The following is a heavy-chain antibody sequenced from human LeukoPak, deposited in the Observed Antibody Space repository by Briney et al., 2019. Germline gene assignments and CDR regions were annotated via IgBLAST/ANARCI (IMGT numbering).Heavy chain of an antibody. CDR1: GFTFDDYA. CDR3: AKSGRTSWYPYAEYFQH. J-gene: IGHJ1*01. Sequence: GGSLRLSCAASGFTFDDYAMHWVRQAPGKGLEWVSAISGSGGSTYSADSVKGRFTISRDNSKNTLYLQMNNLRAEDTALYYCAKSGRTSWYPYAEYFQHWGQGTLVTVSS. CDR2: ISGSGGST. V-gene: IGHV3-23*01. D-gene: IGHD6-13*01.